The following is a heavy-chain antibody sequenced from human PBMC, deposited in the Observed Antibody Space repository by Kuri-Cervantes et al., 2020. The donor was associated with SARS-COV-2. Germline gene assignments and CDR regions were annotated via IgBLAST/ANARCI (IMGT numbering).Heavy chain of an antibody. CDR1: GGTFSSYA. CDR3: ARAPYSSGWRFFRFDP. J-gene: IGHJ5*02. CDR2: IIPIFGTA. V-gene: IGHV1-69*13. Sequence: SVTVSCKASGGTFSSYAISWVRQAPGQGLEWMGGIIPIFGTANYAQKFQGRVTITADESTSTAYMELSSLRSEDTAVYYCARAPYSSGWRFFRFDPWGQGTLVTVSS. D-gene: IGHD6-19*01.